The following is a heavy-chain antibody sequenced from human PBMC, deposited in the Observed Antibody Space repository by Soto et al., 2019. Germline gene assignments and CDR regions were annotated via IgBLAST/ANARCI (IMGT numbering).Heavy chain of an antibody. J-gene: IGHJ4*02. CDR2: TIPAIDLI. CDR1: AGTFDTYS. CDR3: ARTCSFDY. Sequence: QVQLVQSGAEVKKPGASVKVSCKASAGTFDTYSIMWVRQAPGQGLERMGRTIPAIDLINYAQKFQGRFTITVDKSTTTVYMELRSLRYEDTAIYYCARTCSFDYWGQGTLVTVSS. D-gene: IGHD3-10*02. V-gene: IGHV1-69*02.